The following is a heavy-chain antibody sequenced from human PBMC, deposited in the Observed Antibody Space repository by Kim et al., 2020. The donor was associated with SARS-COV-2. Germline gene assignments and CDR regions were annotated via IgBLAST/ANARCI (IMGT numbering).Heavy chain of an antibody. CDR1: GFTFSSYA. D-gene: IGHD3-10*01. J-gene: IGHJ4*02. CDR3: AKKLFRYFDY. CDR2: ISSSGGST. V-gene: IGHV3-23*01. Sequence: GGSLRLSCAASGFTFSSYAMSWVRQAPGKGLEWVSAISSSGGSTYYADSAKSRFTISRDNSKNTLYLQMNSLSAEDTAVYYCAKKLFRYFDYWGQGTLVTVSS.